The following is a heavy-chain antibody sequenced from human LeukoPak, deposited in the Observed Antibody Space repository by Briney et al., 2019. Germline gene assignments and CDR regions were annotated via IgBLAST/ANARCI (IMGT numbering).Heavy chain of an antibody. Sequence: GGSLRLSCAASGFTFSSYSMNWVRQAPGKGLEWVSSISSSSSYIYYADSVKGRFTISRDNAKNSLYLQMNSLRAEDTAVYYCARDPITMVRGVQNWFDPWGQGTLVTVSS. J-gene: IGHJ5*02. CDR1: GFTFSSYS. CDR2: ISSSSSYI. D-gene: IGHD3-10*01. CDR3: ARDPITMVRGVQNWFDP. V-gene: IGHV3-21*01.